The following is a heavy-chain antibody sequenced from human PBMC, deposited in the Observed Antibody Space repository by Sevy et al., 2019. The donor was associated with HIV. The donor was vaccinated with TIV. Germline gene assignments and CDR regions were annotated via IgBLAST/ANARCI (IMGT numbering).Heavy chain of an antibody. V-gene: IGHV1-18*01. J-gene: IGHJ6*02. Sequence: ASVKVSCKASGYTFTSYGISWVRQAPGQGLEWMGWISAYNGNTNYALKLQGRVTMTTDTSTSTAYMELRSLRSDDTAVYYCARDSIFGVVTLYYYGMDVWGQGTTVTVSS. CDR1: GYTFTSYG. CDR2: ISAYNGNT. D-gene: IGHD3-3*02. CDR3: ARDSIFGVVTLYYYGMDV.